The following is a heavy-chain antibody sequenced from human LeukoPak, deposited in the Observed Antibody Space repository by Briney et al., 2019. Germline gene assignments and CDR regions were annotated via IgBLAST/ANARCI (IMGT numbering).Heavy chain of an antibody. CDR1: GYSISSGYY. J-gene: IGHJ6*03. D-gene: IGHD3-10*01. V-gene: IGHV4-38-2*02. CDR2: VYYSGST. CDR3: AREIWGSGFYYMDV. Sequence: PSETLSLACSVSGYSISSGYYWGWIRQPPGKGLEWIGSVYYSGSTYYNPSLKSRVTVSVDTSKNQFSLKLSSVTAADTAVYYCAREIWGSGFYYMDVWGKGTTVTISS.